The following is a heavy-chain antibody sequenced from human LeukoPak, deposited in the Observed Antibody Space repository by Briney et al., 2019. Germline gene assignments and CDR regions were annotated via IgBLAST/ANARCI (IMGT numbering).Heavy chain of an antibody. CDR2: IYYSGST. D-gene: IGHD3-16*02. CDR1: GGSISSGGYY. Sequence: PSETLSLTCTVSGGSISSGGYYWSWIRQHPGKGLEWIGYIYYSGSTYYNPSLKSRVTISVDTSKNQFSLKLSSVTAADTAVYYCARCTFGGVIVSYWGQGTLVTVSS. V-gene: IGHV4-31*03. CDR3: ARCTFGGVIVSY. J-gene: IGHJ4*02.